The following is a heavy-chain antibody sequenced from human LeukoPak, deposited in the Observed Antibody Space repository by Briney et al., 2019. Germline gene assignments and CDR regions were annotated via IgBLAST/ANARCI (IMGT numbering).Heavy chain of an antibody. CDR3: AFHVERTMAANNYFDP. Sequence: PSETLSLTCAVSGYSISSGYYWGWVRQPPGKILEWIGSIYHGGNTVYNPSLKSRVTMSVDTSKNQFSLSLSSVTAADTAVYHCAFHVERTMAANNYFDPWGQGILVTVSS. J-gene: IGHJ5*02. D-gene: IGHD5-18*01. CDR2: IYHGGNT. CDR1: GYSISSGYY. V-gene: IGHV4-38-2*01.